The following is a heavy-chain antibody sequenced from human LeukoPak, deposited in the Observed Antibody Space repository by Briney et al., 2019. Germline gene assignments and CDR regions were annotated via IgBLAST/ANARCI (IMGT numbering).Heavy chain of an antibody. CDR3: ARCGPSSSWYRGDNWFDP. CDR1: GFTFSSYW. CDR2: IKQDGSEK. D-gene: IGHD6-13*01. V-gene: IGHV3-7*01. J-gene: IGHJ5*02. Sequence: PGGSLRLSCAASGFTFSSYWMSWVRQAPGKGLEWVANIKQDGSEKYYVDPVKGRSTISRDNAKNSLYLQMNSLRAEDTAVYYCARCGPSSSWYRGDNWFDPWGQGNLVTVSS.